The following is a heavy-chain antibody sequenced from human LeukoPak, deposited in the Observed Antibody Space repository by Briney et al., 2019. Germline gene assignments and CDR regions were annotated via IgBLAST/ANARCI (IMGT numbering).Heavy chain of an antibody. J-gene: IGHJ4*02. CDR1: GVSFSGYY. V-gene: IGHV4-34*01. D-gene: IGHD6-13*01. CDR2: INHSGST. CDR3: ARGLSSSSWYGVDY. Sequence: PSETLSLTCAVYGVSFSGYYWSWLRQPPGKGLEWIGEINHSGSTNYNPSLKSRVTISVDTSKNQFSLKLSSVTAADTAVYYCARGLSSSSWYGVDYWGQGTLVTVSS.